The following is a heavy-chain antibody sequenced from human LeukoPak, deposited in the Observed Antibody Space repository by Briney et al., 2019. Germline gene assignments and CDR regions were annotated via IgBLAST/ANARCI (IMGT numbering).Heavy chain of an antibody. Sequence: ASVKVSCKASGYTFTSYYMHWVRQAPGQGLEWMGIINPSGGSTSYAQKFQGRVTMTRDTSTSTVYMELSSLRSEDTAVYYCARDLGGGTRREKLYYYYGMDVWGQGTTVTVSS. J-gene: IGHJ6*02. D-gene: IGHD4-23*01. CDR3: ARDLGGGTRREKLYYYYGMDV. CDR1: GYTFTSYY. V-gene: IGHV1-46*01. CDR2: INPSGGST.